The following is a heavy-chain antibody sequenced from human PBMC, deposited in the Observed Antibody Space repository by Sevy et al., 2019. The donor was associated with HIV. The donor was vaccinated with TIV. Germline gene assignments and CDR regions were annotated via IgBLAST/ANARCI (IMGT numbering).Heavy chain of an antibody. Sequence: ASVKVSCKASGYTFTSYGISWERQAPGQGLEWMGWISAYNGNTNYAQKLQGRVTMTTDTSTSTAYMELRSLRSDDTAVYYCARGYSSSWYHDWFDPWGQGTLVTVSS. CDR2: ISAYNGNT. V-gene: IGHV1-18*01. CDR1: GYTFTSYG. CDR3: ARGYSSSWYHDWFDP. J-gene: IGHJ5*02. D-gene: IGHD6-13*01.